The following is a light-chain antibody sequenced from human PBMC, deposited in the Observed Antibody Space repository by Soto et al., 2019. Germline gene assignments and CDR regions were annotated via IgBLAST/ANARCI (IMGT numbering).Light chain of an antibody. CDR2: AAT. Sequence: DIQMTQSPSTLSAGVGDRVTITCRASQRINTYLHWYQQKPGKAHTLLFYAATNLQIGVPSRFSGGGSWTDFTLTINTLQPDDFATYFCQQCYTSPRTFGQGTKVEIK. J-gene: IGKJ1*01. CDR1: QRINTY. CDR3: QQCYTSPRT. V-gene: IGKV1-39*01.